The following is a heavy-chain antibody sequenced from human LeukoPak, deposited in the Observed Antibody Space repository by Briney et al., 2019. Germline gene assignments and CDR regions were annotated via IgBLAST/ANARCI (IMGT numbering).Heavy chain of an antibody. V-gene: IGHV4-61*02. CDR1: GGSISSGSYY. D-gene: IGHD3-22*01. CDR2: IYTSGST. J-gene: IGHJ1*01. CDR3: ARDMGYYYDSSGYYPEYFQH. Sequence: SETLSLTCTVSGGSISSGSYYWSWIRQPAGKGLEWIGRIYTSGSTNYNPSLKSRFTISVDTSKNQFSLKLSSVTAADTAVYYCARDMGYYYDSSGYYPEYFQHWGQGTLVTVSS.